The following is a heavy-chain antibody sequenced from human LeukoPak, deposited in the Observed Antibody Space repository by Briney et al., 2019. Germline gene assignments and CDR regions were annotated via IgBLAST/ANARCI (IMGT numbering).Heavy chain of an antibody. J-gene: IGHJ4*02. CDR3: ARQSIAARHFDY. CDR2: IYHSGNS. V-gene: IGHV4-4*02. CDR1: GGSISSNNW. Sequence: SETLSLTCAVSGGSISSNNWWSWVRQSPGKGLEWIGEIYHSGNSIYNPSLKSRVTISVDTPKNQFSLKLSSVTAADTAVYYCARQSIAARHFDYWGQGTLVTVSS. D-gene: IGHD6-6*01.